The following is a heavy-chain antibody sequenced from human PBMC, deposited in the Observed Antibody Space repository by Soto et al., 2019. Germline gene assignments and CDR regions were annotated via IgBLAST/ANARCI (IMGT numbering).Heavy chain of an antibody. CDR1: GFVFGAYW. CDR3: AKRDRDYYDSSGYKGPHGFDI. D-gene: IGHD3-22*01. Sequence: PGGSLRLSCTASGFVFGAYWMSWVRQAPGKGLEWVANINQDGSEEYYVDSVKGRFIVSRDNSKNTLYLQMNSLRAEDTAVYYCAKRDRDYYDSSGYKGPHGFDIWGQGTMVTVSS. CDR2: INQDGSEE. V-gene: IGHV3-7*03. J-gene: IGHJ3*02.